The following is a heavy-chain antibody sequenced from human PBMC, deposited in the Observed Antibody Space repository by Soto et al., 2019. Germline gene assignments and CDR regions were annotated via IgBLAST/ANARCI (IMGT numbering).Heavy chain of an antibody. Sequence: QVQLVQSGAEVKKPGSSVKVSCKASGGNFSTHAISWVRQAPGQGLVWMGGSIPMFNTTISAQKLHGRVTITAAEYTSTAYMQLGRLRSGDTAVYYCARDAYDRGSLDYCGQGTLVTVSS. D-gene: IGHD3-22*01. CDR3: ARDAYDRGSLDY. J-gene: IGHJ4*02. CDR1: GGNFSTHA. CDR2: SIPMFNTT. V-gene: IGHV1-69*01.